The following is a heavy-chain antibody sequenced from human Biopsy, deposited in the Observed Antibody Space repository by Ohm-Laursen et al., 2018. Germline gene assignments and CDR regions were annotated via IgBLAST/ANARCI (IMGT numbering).Heavy chain of an antibody. V-gene: IGHV1-8*01. CDR3: AREPFGQQLGPFDY. Sequence: ASVKVSCKASGYTFTNYDINWVRQAPGQGPEWMGWVNPNSGNTGYAQKFQGRVAMTRSTSISTAYMELSSLTSEDTAAYYCAREPFGQQLGPFDYWGQGALVIVSS. CDR1: GYTFTNYD. CDR2: VNPNSGNT. J-gene: IGHJ4*02. D-gene: IGHD6-13*01.